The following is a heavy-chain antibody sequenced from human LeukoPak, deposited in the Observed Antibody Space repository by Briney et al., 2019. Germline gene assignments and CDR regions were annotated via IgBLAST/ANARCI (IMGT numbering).Heavy chain of an antibody. V-gene: IGHV3-53*04. CDR2: IYSGTST. J-gene: IGHJ5*02. CDR3: ARVYNWDYEGGWFDP. D-gene: IGHD1-7*01. Sequence: PGGSLRLSCAASGFSVTSNYMTWVRQAPGKGLEWISVIYSGTSTYYADSVKGRLTISRHNSKNTLYLQMNSLRPEDTAVYYCARVYNWDYEGGWFDPWGQGTLVTVSS. CDR1: GFSVTSNY.